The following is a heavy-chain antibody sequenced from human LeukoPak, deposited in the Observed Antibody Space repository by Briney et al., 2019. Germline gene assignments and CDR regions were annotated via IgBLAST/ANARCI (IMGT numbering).Heavy chain of an antibody. Sequence: SETLSLTCTVSGGSISSYYWSWIRQPPGKGLEWIGYIYYSGSTNYNPSLKSRVTVSVDTSKNQFSLKLSSVTAADTAVYYCARAPYSGSYFFDYWGQGTLVTVSS. CDR2: IYYSGST. CDR1: GGSISSYY. V-gene: IGHV4-59*01. D-gene: IGHD1-26*01. J-gene: IGHJ4*02. CDR3: ARAPYSGSYFFDY.